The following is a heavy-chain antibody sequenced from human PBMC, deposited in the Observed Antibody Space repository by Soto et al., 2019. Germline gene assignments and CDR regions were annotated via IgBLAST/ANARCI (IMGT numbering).Heavy chain of an antibody. CDR1: GYTFTNYG. V-gene: IGHV1-18*04. Sequence: GASVKVSCKASGYTFTNYGISWVRQAPGQGPEWMGWISVYNGNTNYAQKVQGRVTMTTDTYTSTAYMEMRSLRSDDTAVYYCARTIDYGANSVPDHWGQGTLVTVSA. CDR2: ISVYNGNT. D-gene: IGHD3-16*01. CDR3: ARTIDYGANSVPDH. J-gene: IGHJ4*02.